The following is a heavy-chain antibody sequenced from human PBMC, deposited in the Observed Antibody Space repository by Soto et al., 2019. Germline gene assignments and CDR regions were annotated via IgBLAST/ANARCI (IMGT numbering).Heavy chain of an antibody. Sequence: QVQLVESGGGVVQPGRSLRLSCAASGFTSSSYAMHWVRQAPGKGLEWVAVISYDGSNKYYADSVKGRFTISRDNSKNTLYLQMNSLRAEDTAVYYCAREGGSYYRTLDPWGQGTLVTVSS. CDR1: GFTSSSYA. V-gene: IGHV3-30-3*01. D-gene: IGHD1-26*01. J-gene: IGHJ5*02. CDR2: ISYDGSNK. CDR3: AREGGSYYRTLDP.